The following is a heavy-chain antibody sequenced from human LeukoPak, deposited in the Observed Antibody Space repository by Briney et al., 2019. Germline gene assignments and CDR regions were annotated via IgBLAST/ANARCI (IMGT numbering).Heavy chain of an antibody. CDR1: GGSFSGYY. CDR3: ARSNYDILTGWIDAFDI. J-gene: IGHJ3*02. D-gene: IGHD3-9*01. V-gene: IGHV4-34*01. Sequence: SETLSLTCAVYGGSFSGYYWSWIRQPPGKGLEWIGEINHSGSTNYNPSLKSRVTIPVDTSKNQFSLKLSSVTAADTAVYYCARSNYDILTGWIDAFDIWGQGTMVTVSS. CDR2: INHSGST.